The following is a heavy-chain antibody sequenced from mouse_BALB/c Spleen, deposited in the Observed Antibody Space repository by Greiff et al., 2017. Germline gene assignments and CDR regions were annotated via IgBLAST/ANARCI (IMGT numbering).Heavy chain of an antibody. CDR2: ISSGGSYT. D-gene: IGHD1-1*01. CDR3: TRVAGGGYFDY. V-gene: IGHV5-6-4*01. Sequence: EVMLVESGGGLVKPGGSLKLSCAASGFTFSSYTMSWVRQTPEKRLEWVATISSGGSYTYYPDSVKGRFTISRDNAKNTLYLQMSSLKSEDTAMYYCTRVAGGGYFDYWGQGTTLTVSS. CDR1: GFTFSSYT. J-gene: IGHJ2*01.